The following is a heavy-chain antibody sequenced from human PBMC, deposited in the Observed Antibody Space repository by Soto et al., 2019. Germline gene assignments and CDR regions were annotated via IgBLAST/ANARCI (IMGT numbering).Heavy chain of an antibody. CDR3: ARAGFLQNKPGAKAHYCYYYGMEV. V-gene: IGHV1-69*01. D-gene: IGHD1-26*01. Sequence: KDSRGTNNSKSLCSAHHYTRQRLEWMGGIIPICGTANYAQKFQGRVTITADESTSTAYMELSSLRSEDTAVYYCARAGFLQNKPGAKAHYCYYYGMEVWGQGTTVTVSS. CDR2: IIPICGTA. CDR1: RGTNNSKS. J-gene: IGHJ6*02.